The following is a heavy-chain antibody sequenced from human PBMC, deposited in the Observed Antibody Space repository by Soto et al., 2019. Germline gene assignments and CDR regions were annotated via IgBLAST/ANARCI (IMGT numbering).Heavy chain of an antibody. J-gene: IGHJ5*02. Sequence: VGSLRLSCAASGFTFSSYAMSWVRQAPGKGLEWVSAISGSGGSNKYYADSVKGRLTISRDNSKNTLYLQMNSLRAEDSAVYYCASSLGSSWTNWFDPWGQGTLVTVSS. D-gene: IGHD6-13*01. V-gene: IGHV3-23*01. CDR2: ISGSGGSNK. CDR1: GFTFSSYA. CDR3: ASSLGSSWTNWFDP.